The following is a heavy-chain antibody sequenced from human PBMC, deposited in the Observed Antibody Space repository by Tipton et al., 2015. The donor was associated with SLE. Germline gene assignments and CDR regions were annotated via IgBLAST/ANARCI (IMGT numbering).Heavy chain of an antibody. CDR3: ARGGYDLGLDF. CDR2: IYYSGST. V-gene: IGHV4-31*02. CDR1: GDSITSPDYY. J-gene: IGHJ4*02. Sequence: LRLSCTVSGDSITSPDYYWSWVRQHPGKGLEWIGYIYYSGSTFYNPSLKSRVTISLDTSKIQFSLNLRSVTAADTAVYYCARGGYDLGLDFWGLGTLVTVSS. D-gene: IGHD2-15*01.